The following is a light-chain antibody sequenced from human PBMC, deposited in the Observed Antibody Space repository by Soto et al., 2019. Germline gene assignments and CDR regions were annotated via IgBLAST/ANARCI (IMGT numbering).Light chain of an antibody. CDR3: QSYDSNLSVV. V-gene: IGLV1-40*01. CDR2: GNS. CDR1: SSNIGAGYD. J-gene: IGLJ2*01. Sequence: QSVLTQPPSVSGAPGQRVTISCTGSSSNIGAGYDVHWYQQLPGTAPKLLIYGNSNRPSGFPDRFSGSKSGTSASLAIAGRQAEDEADYCCQSYDSNLSVVFGGGTKLTVL.